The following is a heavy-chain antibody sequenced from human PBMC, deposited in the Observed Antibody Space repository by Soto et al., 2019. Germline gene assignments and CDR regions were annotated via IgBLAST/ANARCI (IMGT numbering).Heavy chain of an antibody. V-gene: IGHV4-59*01. CDR3: ARAPGYFDY. CDR1: GDSLTSYY. CDR2: IYYNGRT. Sequence: ETLSLTCTVSGDSLTSYYWSWILHPPGKGLEWIGYIYYNGRTTYNGRTTYNPSLKSRLTISVDTSKNQFYLKLSSVTPADTAVYYCARAPGYFDYWGQGTLVTVSS. J-gene: IGHJ4*02.